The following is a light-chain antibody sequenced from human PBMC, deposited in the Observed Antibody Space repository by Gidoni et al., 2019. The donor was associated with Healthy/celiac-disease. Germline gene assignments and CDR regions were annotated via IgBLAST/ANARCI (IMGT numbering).Light chain of an antibody. V-gene: IGKV3-20*01. Sequence: EIVLTQSPGTLSLSPGERATLSCKASQSVRSSYLAWYQQKPGQAPRLLIDGASSRATGIPDRFSGSGSGTDFTLTISRLEPEDFAVYYCQQYGSSPPITFGQGTKVEIK. CDR2: GAS. CDR1: QSVRSSY. J-gene: IGKJ1*01. CDR3: QQYGSSPPIT.